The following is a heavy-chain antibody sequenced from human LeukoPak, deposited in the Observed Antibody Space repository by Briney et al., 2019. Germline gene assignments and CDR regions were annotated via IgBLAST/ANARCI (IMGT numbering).Heavy chain of an antibody. CDR2: VSKDGNTK. V-gene: IGHV3-30*04. J-gene: IGHJ3*02. CDR1: GFTFSTYA. CDR3: ARGIQPPKYYGSGSDTFDI. D-gene: IGHD3-10*01. Sequence: GGSLRLSCVASGFTFSTYAIHWVRQAPGKGLEWVAVVSKDGNTKYYADSVKGRFTISRDNSKSTLYLQMNSLRAEDTSVYYCARGIQPPKYYGSGSDTFDIWGQGTMVTASS.